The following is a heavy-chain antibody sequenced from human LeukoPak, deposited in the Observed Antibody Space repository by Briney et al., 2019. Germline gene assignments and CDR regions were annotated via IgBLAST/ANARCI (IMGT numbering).Heavy chain of an antibody. Sequence: GGSLRLFCAASGVTFSSYSMNWVRQAPGKGLEWVSSISSSSYIYYADSVKGRFTISRDNAKNSLYLQMNSLRAEDTAVYYCARMVTNGAFDYWGQGTLVTVSS. D-gene: IGHD2-21*02. CDR1: GVTFSSYS. J-gene: IGHJ4*02. CDR2: ISSSSYI. V-gene: IGHV3-21*01. CDR3: ARMVTNGAFDY.